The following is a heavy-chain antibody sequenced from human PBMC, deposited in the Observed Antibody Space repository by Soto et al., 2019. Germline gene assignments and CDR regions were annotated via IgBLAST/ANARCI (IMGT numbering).Heavy chain of an antibody. CDR1: GGTFSSYA. CDR2: IIPIFGTA. Sequence: QVQLVQSGAEVKKPGSSVKVSCKASGGTFSSYAISWVRQAPGQGLEWMGGIIPIFGTANYAQKFQGRVTITADESTSTAYMELSSLRSEDTAVYYCARDSLHYYDSSGYYLPYYYGMDVWSQGTTVTVSS. CDR3: ARDSLHYYDSSGYYLPYYYGMDV. J-gene: IGHJ6*02. V-gene: IGHV1-69*01. D-gene: IGHD3-22*01.